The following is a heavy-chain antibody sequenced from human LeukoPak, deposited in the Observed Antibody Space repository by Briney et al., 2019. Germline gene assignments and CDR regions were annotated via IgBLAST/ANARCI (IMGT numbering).Heavy chain of an antibody. Sequence: GGSLRLSCAASGFTFSDYEMNWVRQAPGKGLEWVSYISDSGSTIYYAESVKGRFTISRDNAKKSLSLQMNSLRDEDTAVYYCARTRVPGVWYFDLWGRGTLVTVSS. CDR2: ISDSGSTI. D-gene: IGHD1-1*01. CDR1: GFTFSDYE. V-gene: IGHV3-48*03. J-gene: IGHJ2*01. CDR3: ARTRVPGVWYFDL.